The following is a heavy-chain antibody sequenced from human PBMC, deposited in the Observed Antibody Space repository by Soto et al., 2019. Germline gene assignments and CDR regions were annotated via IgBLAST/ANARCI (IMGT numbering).Heavy chain of an antibody. CDR3: ARENWNDGYFDY. V-gene: IGHV3-30*03. CDR1: GFTFSSYG. Sequence: ESGGGVIQPGRSLRLSCAASGFTFSSYGMHWVRQAPGKGLEWVAVISYDGSNKYYADSVKGRFTISRDNSKNTLYLQMNSLRAEDTAVYYCARENWNDGYFDYWGQGALVTVSS. CDR2: ISYDGSNK. D-gene: IGHD1-1*01. J-gene: IGHJ4*02.